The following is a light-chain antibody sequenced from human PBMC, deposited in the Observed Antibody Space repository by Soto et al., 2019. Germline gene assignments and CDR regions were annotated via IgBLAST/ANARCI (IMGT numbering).Light chain of an antibody. V-gene: IGKV1-5*03. CDR3: QQCNVYPWT. CDR1: QSIGSW. Sequence: GDRVTITCRASQSIGSWLAWYQQKPGKAPKLLIYRASSLESEVPSRFSGSESGTEFTLIINSLQPDDFATYYCQQCNVYPWTFGQGTKVEIK. J-gene: IGKJ1*01. CDR2: RAS.